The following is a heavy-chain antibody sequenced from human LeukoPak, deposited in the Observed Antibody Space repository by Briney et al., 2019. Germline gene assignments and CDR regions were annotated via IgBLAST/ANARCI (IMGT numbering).Heavy chain of an antibody. D-gene: IGHD2-8*01. CDR1: GYRFTSYC. CDR3: GMSGDRGHRQDGVYDV. CDR2: FYPGSSGP. J-gene: IGHJ3*01. V-gene: IGHV5-51*01. Sequence: GESLKLSCKVSGYRFTSYCIGWDRQIPGKGLGGMGVFYPGSSGPTYNPSFQGQVTVPVDKSNNTAYLQWSSLHAADTAMYYCGMSGDRGHRQDGVYDVWGQGTTVTV.